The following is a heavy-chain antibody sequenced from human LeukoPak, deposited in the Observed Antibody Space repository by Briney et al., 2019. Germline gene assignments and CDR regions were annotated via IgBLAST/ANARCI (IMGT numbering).Heavy chain of an antibody. CDR2: INRSGST. V-gene: IGHV4-34*01. CDR1: GGSFSGYY. J-gene: IGHJ6*03. CDR3: ARGPSITIFGVVIASYYYMDV. Sequence: SETLSLTCAVYGGSFSGYYWSWIRQPPAKGLEWIGEINRSGSTNYNPSLKSRVTISLDTSKNQFSLKLSSVTAADTAVYYCARGPSITIFGVVIASYYYMDVWGKGTTVTVSS. D-gene: IGHD3-3*01.